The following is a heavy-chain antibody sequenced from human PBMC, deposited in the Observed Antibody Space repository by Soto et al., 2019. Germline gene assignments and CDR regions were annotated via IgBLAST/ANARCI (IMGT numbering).Heavy chain of an antibody. CDR1: GVSIIDTSYY. J-gene: IGHJ4*01. V-gene: IGHV4-39*01. Sequence: QLQLQESGPGLVKPSETLSLTCNVSGVSIIDTSYYWGWIRQPPGKGLEWIGTIYFNGNTFYNPSLKSRLTISVDTSKNQIPLRLTSVTAADTAVYYCARQGSYWGHGTLVAVSS. CDR2: IYFNGNT. CDR3: ARQGSY.